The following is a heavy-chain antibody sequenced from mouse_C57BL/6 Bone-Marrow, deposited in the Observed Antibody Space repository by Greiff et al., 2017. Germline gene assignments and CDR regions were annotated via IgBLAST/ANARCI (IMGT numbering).Heavy chain of an antibody. J-gene: IGHJ2*01. CDR2: LYPGSGST. Sequence: QVQLQQPGAELVKPGASVKMSCKASGYTFTSYWITWVKQRPGQGLEWIGELYPGSGSTNYNEKFKSKATLTIDTSSSTAYMQLSSLTSEDSAVYYCASSTMVTTTGYYFDYWGQGTTLTVSS. CDR3: ASSTMVTTTGYYFDY. D-gene: IGHD2-2*01. V-gene: IGHV1-55*01. CDR1: GYTFTSYW.